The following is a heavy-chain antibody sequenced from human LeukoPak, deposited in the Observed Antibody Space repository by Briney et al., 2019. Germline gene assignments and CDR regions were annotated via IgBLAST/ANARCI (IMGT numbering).Heavy chain of an antibody. Sequence: SETLCLTCTVSGGSISSSDYYWGWIRQPPGKGLEWIASIYYSGSTYYNPSLKSRVTISKDTSKNQFSLKLNSVTAADTAVYYCVRGKWNYNWFDPWGQGTLVTVSS. V-gene: IGHV4-39*01. J-gene: IGHJ5*02. CDR3: VRGKWNYNWFDP. D-gene: IGHD1-7*01. CDR1: GGSISSSDYY. CDR2: IYYSGST.